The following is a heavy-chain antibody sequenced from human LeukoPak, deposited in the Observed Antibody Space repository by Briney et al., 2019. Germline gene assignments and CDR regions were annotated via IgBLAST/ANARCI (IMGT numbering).Heavy chain of an antibody. CDR1: GGSFSGYY. D-gene: IGHD3-3*01. J-gene: IGHJ3*02. CDR3: ATTPRWLRFLEWLSGGNAFDI. CDR2: INHSGST. Sequence: SETLSLTCAVYGGSFSGYYWSWIRQPPGKGLEWIGEINHSGSTNYNPSLKSRVTISVDTSKNQFSLKLSSVTAADTAVYYCATTPRWLRFLEWLSGGNAFDIWGQGTMVTVSS. V-gene: IGHV4-34*01.